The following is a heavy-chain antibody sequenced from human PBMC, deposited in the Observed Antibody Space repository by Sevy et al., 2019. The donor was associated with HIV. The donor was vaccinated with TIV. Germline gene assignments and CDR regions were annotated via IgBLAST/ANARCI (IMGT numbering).Heavy chain of an antibody. Sequence: GGSLRLSCAASGFTFSRYGMNWVRQAPGKGLEWVSSISSSGYYIYYADSVEGRFNMSGDNAKNSLSLQMNSLRAEDTAVYYCARDYTSSWYGGAFDIWGKGTMVTVSS. J-gene: IGHJ3*02. D-gene: IGHD6-13*01. CDR2: ISSSGYYI. CDR1: GFTFSRYG. V-gene: IGHV3-21*01. CDR3: ARDYTSSWYGGAFDI.